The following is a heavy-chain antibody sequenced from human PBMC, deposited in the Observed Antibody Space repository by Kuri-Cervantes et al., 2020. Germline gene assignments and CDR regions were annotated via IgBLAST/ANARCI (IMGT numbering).Heavy chain of an antibody. D-gene: IGHD6-19*01. Sequence: GESLKISCLASGFTFSSYGMNWVRQAPGKGLEWVAIISYDGNSKYYADSVKGRFTVSRDKSKNTLYLQMNSLRVEDTAVYYCARDGSIAVAGDYYYYYMDVWGKGTTVTVSS. CDR2: ISYDGNSK. CDR1: GFTFSSYG. J-gene: IGHJ6*03. V-gene: IGHV3-33*01. CDR3: ARDGSIAVAGDYYYYYMDV.